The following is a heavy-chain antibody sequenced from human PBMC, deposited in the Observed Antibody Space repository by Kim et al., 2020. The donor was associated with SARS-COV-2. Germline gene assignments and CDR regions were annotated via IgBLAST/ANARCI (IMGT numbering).Heavy chain of an antibody. Sequence: ASVKVSCKASGYTFTSYGISWVRQAPGQGLEWMGWISAYNGNTNYAQKLQGRVTMTTDTSTSTAYMELRSLRSDDTAVYYCARVRQDLRYFDWPNWFDPWGQGTLVTVSS. V-gene: IGHV1-18*04. CDR2: ISAYNGNT. CDR1: GYTFTSYG. CDR3: ARVRQDLRYFDWPNWFDP. D-gene: IGHD3-9*01. J-gene: IGHJ5*02.